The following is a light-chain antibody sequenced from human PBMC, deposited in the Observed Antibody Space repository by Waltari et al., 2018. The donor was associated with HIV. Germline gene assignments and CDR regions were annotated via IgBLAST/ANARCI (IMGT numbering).Light chain of an antibody. CDR1: QDISNY. CDR2: DAS. J-gene: IGKJ3*01. CDR3: QQYDNLPFT. V-gene: IGKV1-33*01. Sequence: DIQMTQSPSSLSASVGERVTITCQASQDISNYLNWYQQKPGKAPKLLIYDASNLETGVPSRFSGSGSGTDFTFTITSLQPEDIATYYCQQYDNLPFTFGPGTKVHIK.